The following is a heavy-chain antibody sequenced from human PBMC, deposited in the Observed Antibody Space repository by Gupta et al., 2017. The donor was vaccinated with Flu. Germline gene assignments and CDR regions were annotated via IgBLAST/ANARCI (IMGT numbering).Heavy chain of an antibody. Sequence: QLQLQESGPRLLKSSEILSLTCTVSGGSIRSNNSDWGWIRQPPGKGLEWIGSIVYSRKTYYNASLKSRVTISVDTSKNQFSLRVKSVTAADTALYYCTRVIGVNTVIVFDFWGQGIQVTVSS. D-gene: IGHD3-22*01. CDR1: GGSIRSNNSD. CDR3: TRVIGVNTVIVFDF. V-gene: IGHV4-39*01. CDR2: IVYSRKT. J-gene: IGHJ4*02.